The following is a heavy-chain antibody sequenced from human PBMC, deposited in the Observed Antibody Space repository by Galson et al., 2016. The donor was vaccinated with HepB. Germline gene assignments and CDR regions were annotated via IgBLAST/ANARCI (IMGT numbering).Heavy chain of an antibody. D-gene: IGHD3-10*01. V-gene: IGHV4-39*07. CDR3: ARPRINTQGFYFDH. J-gene: IGHJ4*02. CDR2: IAQSGST. Sequence: SETLSLTCSVSGGSISSSSYYWGWIRQPPGKGLEWIGTIAQSGSTYYNPSLKSRVTTSLDTSKNHLSLRLSSVTAADTAVYYCARPRINTQGFYFDHWGQGTLVTVSP. CDR1: GGSISSSSYY.